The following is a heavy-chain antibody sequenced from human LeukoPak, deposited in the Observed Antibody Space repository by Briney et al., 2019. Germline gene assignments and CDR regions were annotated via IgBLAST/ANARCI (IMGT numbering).Heavy chain of an antibody. CDR1: GFTFTNYA. CDR2: ISRSGGTT. J-gene: IGHJ4*02. Sequence: GGSLRLSCAASGFTFTNYAMNWVRQAPGKGLEWVSAISRSGGTTYCAESVKGRFTISRDTSKYTLYLQMNSLRAEDTAVYFCAKDPGGWVDYWGQGTLVTVSS. V-gene: IGHV3-23*01. CDR3: AKDPGGWVDY. D-gene: IGHD5-12*01.